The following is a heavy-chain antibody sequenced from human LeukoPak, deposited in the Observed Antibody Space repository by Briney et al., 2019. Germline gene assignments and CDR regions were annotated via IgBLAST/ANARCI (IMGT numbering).Heavy chain of an antibody. CDR1: GFTFSSYS. CDR3: APFGKASDFWSGPVN. J-gene: IGHJ4*02. D-gene: IGHD3-3*01. Sequence: GGSLRLSCAASGFTFSSYSMNWVRQAPGKGLEWVSSISSSYIYYADSVKGRFTISRDNAKNSLYLQMNSLRAEDTAVYYCAPFGKASDFWSGPVNWGQGTLVTVSS. V-gene: IGHV3-21*01. CDR2: ISSSYI.